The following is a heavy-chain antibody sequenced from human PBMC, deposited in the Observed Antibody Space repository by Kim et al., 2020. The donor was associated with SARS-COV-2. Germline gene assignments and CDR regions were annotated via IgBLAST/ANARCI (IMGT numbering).Heavy chain of an antibody. V-gene: IGHV3-30-3*01. CDR2: VVYDGTNK. CDR3: VRDMYSASWYNVFDF. Sequence: GGSLRLSCAASGFSFRAYAMHWVRQAPGKGLEWVALVVYDGTNKYYGDSVKGRFTISRDNSKNTLNLQMNSLRPEDTAVYYCVRDMYSASWYNVFDFWGQGTMVTVSS. J-gene: IGHJ3*01. CDR1: GFSFRAYA. D-gene: IGHD6-13*01.